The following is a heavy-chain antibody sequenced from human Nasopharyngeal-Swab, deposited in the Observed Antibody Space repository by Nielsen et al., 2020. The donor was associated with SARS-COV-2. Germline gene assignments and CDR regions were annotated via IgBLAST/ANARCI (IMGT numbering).Heavy chain of an antibody. D-gene: IGHD3-10*01. Sequence: SETLSLTCTVSGRSISSGDYYWSWIRQPPGKGLEWMGYIYYSGSTYYNPSLKSRVTIPVDTSKNQFSLKLSSVTAADTAVYYCASGGDGGAGSYPGYYYYYDMDVWGKGTTVTVSS. CDR3: ASGGDGGAGSYPGYYYYYDMDV. CDR2: IYYSGST. V-gene: IGHV4-30-4*01. CDR1: GRSISSGDYY. J-gene: IGHJ6*03.